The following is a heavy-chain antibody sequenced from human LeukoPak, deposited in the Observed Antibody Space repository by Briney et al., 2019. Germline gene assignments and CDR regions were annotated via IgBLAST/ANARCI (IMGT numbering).Heavy chain of an antibody. CDR2: IIPILGIA. J-gene: IGHJ4*02. Sequence: SVKVSCKASGGTFSSYAISWVRQAPGQGLEWTERIIPILGIANYAQKFQGRVTITADKSTSTAYMELSSLRSEDTAVYYCARAPRVRGGYFDYWGQGTLVTVSS. CDR3: ARAPRVRGGYFDY. D-gene: IGHD3-10*01. CDR1: GGTFSSYA. V-gene: IGHV1-69*04.